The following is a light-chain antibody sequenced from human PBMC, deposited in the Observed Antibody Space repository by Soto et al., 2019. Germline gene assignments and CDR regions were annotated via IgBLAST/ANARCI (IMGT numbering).Light chain of an antibody. CDR2: AAS. CDR1: QSISSY. Sequence: DFPMTQSPSSLSSSVGDRVTITCRASQSISSYLNWYQQKPGKAHKLLIYAASSLQSGVPSRFSGSGSGTDFTLTISSMQPEDFATYYCQQSYSTHALTFCGGTKVEIK. J-gene: IGKJ4*01. V-gene: IGKV1-39*01. CDR3: QQSYSTHALT.